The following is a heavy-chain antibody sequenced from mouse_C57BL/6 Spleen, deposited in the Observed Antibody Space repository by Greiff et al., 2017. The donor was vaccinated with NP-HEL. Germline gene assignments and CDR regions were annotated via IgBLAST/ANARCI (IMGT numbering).Heavy chain of an antibody. V-gene: IGHV1-82*01. J-gene: IGHJ3*01. D-gene: IGHD1-1*01. CDR2: IYPGDGDT. CDR1: GYAFSSSW. Sequence: QVQLQQSGPELVKPGASVKISCKASGYAFSSSWMNWVKQRPGKGLEWIGRIYPGDGDTNYNGKFKGKATLTADKSSSTAYMQLSSLTSEDSAVYFCARPSYYGSSYEAWFAYWGQGTLVTVSA. CDR3: ARPSYYGSSYEAWFAY.